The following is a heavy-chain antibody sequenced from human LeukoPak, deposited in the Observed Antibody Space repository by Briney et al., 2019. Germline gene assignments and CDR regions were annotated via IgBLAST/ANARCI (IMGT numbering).Heavy chain of an antibody. Sequence: SETLSLTCAVYGGSFTIYSWTWIRQPPGKSLEWVGEISPSGDTQYNPSLKSRVTISLDASKSQFYLKLNSVTAADTAVYYCARRVRSADYRLDYWGQGTLVTVSS. CDR2: ISPSGDT. V-gene: IGHV4-34*01. D-gene: IGHD4-11*01. CDR3: ARRVRSADYRLDY. J-gene: IGHJ4*02. CDR1: GGSFTIYS.